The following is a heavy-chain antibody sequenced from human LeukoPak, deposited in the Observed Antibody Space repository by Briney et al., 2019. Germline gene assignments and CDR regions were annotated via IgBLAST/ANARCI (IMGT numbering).Heavy chain of an antibody. J-gene: IGHJ4*02. D-gene: IGHD6-6*01. Sequence: SSETLSLTCTVSGGSISSYYWSWIRQPPGKGLEWIGYIYTSGSTNYNPSLKSQVTISVDTSKNQFSLKLSSVTAADTAVYYCAGAARPAYFDYWGQGTLVTVSS. CDR3: AGAARPAYFDY. CDR2: IYTSGST. CDR1: GGSISSYY. V-gene: IGHV4-4*09.